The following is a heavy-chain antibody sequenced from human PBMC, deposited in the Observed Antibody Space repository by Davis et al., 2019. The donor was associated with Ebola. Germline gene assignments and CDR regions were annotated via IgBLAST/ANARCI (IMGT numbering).Heavy chain of an antibody. CDR1: VITFSSYA. Sequence: GGSLRLSCTDSVITFSSYAMTWVRQAPGKGLEWVSAISGSGGSTYYADSVKGRFTISRDNSKKTLYLQMNSLRAEDTAVYYCATGNYGDYHGYWGQGTLVTVSS. J-gene: IGHJ4*02. D-gene: IGHD4-17*01. V-gene: IGHV3-23*01. CDR3: ATGNYGDYHGY. CDR2: ISGSGGST.